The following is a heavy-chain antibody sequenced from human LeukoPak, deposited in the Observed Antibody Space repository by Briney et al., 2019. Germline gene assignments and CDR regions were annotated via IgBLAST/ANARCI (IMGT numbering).Heavy chain of an antibody. J-gene: IGHJ4*02. CDR1: GFTVSRNY. Sequence: GGSLRLSCADSGFTVSRNYMTWVRQAPGKGLEWVGFIRSKAYGGTTDYAASVKGRFSISRDDSKSIAYMQMNSLRTEDTAVYYCTRDADSSSASYSHYWGQGNLVTVSS. V-gene: IGHV3-49*04. CDR2: IRSKAYGGTT. CDR3: TRDADSSSASYSHY. D-gene: IGHD2-21*02.